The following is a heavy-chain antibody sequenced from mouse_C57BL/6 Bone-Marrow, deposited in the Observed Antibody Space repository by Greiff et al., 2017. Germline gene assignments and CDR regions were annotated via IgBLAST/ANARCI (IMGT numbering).Heavy chain of an antibody. CDR2: INPSKGGT. CDR3: ARSGGLRRLDY. Sequence: QVQLQQPGTELVKPGASVKLSCKASGYTFTSYWMHWVKQRPGQGLEWIGNINPSKGGTNYNEKFKSKATLTVDQSSSTAYMQLSSLTSEDSAVYYCARSGGLRRLDYWGQGTTLTVSS. J-gene: IGHJ2*01. V-gene: IGHV1-53*01. CDR1: GYTFTSYW. D-gene: IGHD2-4*01.